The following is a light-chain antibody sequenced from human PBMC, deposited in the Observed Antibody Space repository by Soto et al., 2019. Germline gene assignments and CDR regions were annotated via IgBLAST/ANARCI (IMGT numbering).Light chain of an antibody. Sequence: QSALTQPPSASGTPGQRVTISCSGSNSNIESNYVYWYQQLPGTAPKLLIYRNNQRPSGVPDRFSGSKSGTSASLAISGLRSEDEADYYCAAWDDNLSVVAFGGGTKVTVL. V-gene: IGLV1-47*01. CDR1: NSNIESNY. J-gene: IGLJ2*01. CDR2: RNN. CDR3: AAWDDNLSVVA.